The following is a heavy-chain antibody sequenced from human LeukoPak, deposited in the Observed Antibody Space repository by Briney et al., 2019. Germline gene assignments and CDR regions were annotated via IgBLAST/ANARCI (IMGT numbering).Heavy chain of an antibody. J-gene: IGHJ6*02. Sequence: ASVKVSCKASGYTFTSYGISWVRQAPGQGLEWMGWISAYNGNTNYAQKLQGRVTMTTDTSTSTAYMELRSLRSDDTAVYYCARDRRYSSSPNPMDVWGQGTTVTVSS. V-gene: IGHV1-18*01. CDR3: ARDRRYSSSPNPMDV. CDR2: ISAYNGNT. D-gene: IGHD6-13*01. CDR1: GYTFTSYG.